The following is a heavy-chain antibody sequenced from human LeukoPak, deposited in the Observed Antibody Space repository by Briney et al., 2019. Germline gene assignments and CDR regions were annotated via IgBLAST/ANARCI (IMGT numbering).Heavy chain of an antibody. CDR1: GYTFTSYY. J-gene: IGHJ4*02. Sequence: ASVKVSCKASGYTFTSYYMHWVRQAPGQGLEWMGWINPNSGDTNFAQKFQGRVTMTRDTSISTVYMELSRLTSDDTAVYYCARADWSMLDYWGQGTLVTVSS. CDR3: ARADWSMLDY. D-gene: IGHD1-1*01. CDR2: INPNSGDT. V-gene: IGHV1-2*02.